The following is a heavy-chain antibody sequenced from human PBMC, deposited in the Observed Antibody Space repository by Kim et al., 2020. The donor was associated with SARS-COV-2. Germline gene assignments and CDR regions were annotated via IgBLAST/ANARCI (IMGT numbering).Heavy chain of an antibody. Sequence: SQTLSLTCAVYGGSFSGYYWSWIRQPPGKGLEWIGEINHSGSTNYNPSLKSRVTISVDTSKNQFSLKLSSVTAADTAVYYCAREPYSSSSGGHYYYYYGMDVWGQGTTVTVSS. V-gene: IGHV4-34*01. CDR2: INHSGST. CDR3: AREPYSSSSGGHYYYYYGMDV. D-gene: IGHD6-6*01. J-gene: IGHJ6*02. CDR1: GGSFSGYY.